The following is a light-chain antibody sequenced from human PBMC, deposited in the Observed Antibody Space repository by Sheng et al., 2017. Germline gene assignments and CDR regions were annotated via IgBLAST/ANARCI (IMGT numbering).Light chain of an antibody. Sequence: EIVMTQSPATLSVSPGERATLSCRASQSISSNLAWYQQKPGQAPRLLIYAASTRAPGIPARFSGSGSGTEFTLIISSLQSEDFAVYYCQQYNFWPRFTFGLGTKVDIK. CDR3: QQYNFWPRFT. CDR2: AAS. J-gene: IGKJ3*01. V-gene: IGKV3D-15*01. CDR1: QSISSN.